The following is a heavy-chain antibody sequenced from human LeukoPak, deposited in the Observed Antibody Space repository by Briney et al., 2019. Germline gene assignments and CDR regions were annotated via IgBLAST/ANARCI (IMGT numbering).Heavy chain of an antibody. V-gene: IGHV4-39*01. J-gene: IGHJ4*02. CDR2: IYYSGST. CDR1: GGSISSSSYY. Sequence: PSETLSLTCTVSGGSISSSSYYWGWIRQPPGKGLEWIGSIYYSGSTYYNPSLKSRVTISVDTPKNQFSLKLSSVTAADTAVYYCARRGGNSNDYWGQGTLVTVSS. D-gene: IGHD1-1*01. CDR3: ARRGGNSNDY.